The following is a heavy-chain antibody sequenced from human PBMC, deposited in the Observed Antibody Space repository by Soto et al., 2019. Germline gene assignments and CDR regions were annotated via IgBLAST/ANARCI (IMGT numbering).Heavy chain of an antibody. CDR2: IWYDGSNT. CDR1: GFSFRTYG. V-gene: IGHV3-33*01. J-gene: IGHJ2*01. Sequence: QVQLVESGGGVVQPGTSLRLSCAASGFSFRTYGMHWFRQAPGKGLEWVAIIWYDGSNTDYVDSVKGRFTVSRDNSKSTLYLQMNSLRADDTAIYYCARSPSELDNWYFDLWGRGTLVTVSS. D-gene: IGHD1-1*01. CDR3: ARSPSELDNWYFDL.